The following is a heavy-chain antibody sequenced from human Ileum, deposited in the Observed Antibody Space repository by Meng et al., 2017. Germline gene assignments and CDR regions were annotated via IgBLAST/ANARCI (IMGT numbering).Heavy chain of an antibody. D-gene: IGHD4-17*01. J-gene: IGHJ4*02. Sequence: QLRLQESGPGLVKPPETLSPTCSVSSGSFTNNNYYWVWIRRPPGKGLEWIGSIYYGGSTYYNPSLKSRVTISVDTSTNQFSLKLISVTAADTAVYYCARRAHYGDPPRWGQGTLVTVSS. CDR3: ARRAHYGDPPR. CDR2: IYYGGST. V-gene: IGHV4-39*01. CDR1: SGSFTNNNYY.